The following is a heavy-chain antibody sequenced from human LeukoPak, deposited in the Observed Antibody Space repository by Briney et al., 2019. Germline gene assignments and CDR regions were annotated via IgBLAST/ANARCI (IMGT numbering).Heavy chain of an antibody. CDR2: ISSNGRDT. CDR3: ARLAAAGHSDY. CDR1: EFTFGTYA. J-gene: IGHJ4*02. Sequence: GGSLRHSCSASEFTFGTYAMLWVRQAPGKGLEYVSAISSNGRDTYYAASVRGRFSISRVNSNNTLYLQMNSLRPEDTAMYYCARLAAAGHSDYWGQGALVAVSS. D-gene: IGHD6-25*01. V-gene: IGHV3-64D*06.